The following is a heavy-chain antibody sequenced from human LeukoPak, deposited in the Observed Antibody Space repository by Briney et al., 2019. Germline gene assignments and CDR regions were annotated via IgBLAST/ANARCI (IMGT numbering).Heavy chain of an antibody. D-gene: IGHD6-19*01. CDR3: ARGAGAYKHYAMDV. J-gene: IGHJ6*02. CDR1: GFTFSNND. V-gene: IGHV3-66*01. Sequence: GGSLRLSCAASGFTFSNNDMNWVRQAPGKGLEWVSGIYIGGRTISVDSVRGRFTISRDNSKNTLYLQMNSLRAEDTALYYCARGAGAYKHYAMDVWGQGTTVAVSS. CDR2: IYIGGRT.